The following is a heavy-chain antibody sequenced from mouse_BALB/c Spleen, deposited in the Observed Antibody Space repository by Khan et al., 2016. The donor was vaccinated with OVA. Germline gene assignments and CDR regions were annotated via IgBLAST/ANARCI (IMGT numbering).Heavy chain of an antibody. Sequence: QVQLQQSGAELVKAGASVKMSCKASGYTFTSYWMHWVKQRLGQGLEWFAETNPTNGRTYYNEKFKSKATLTVDKSSSTAYMLLSGPTFEDAAVYYWARIKKIVATYFNYWGQGNTLTVSS. CDR3: ARIKKIVATYFNY. D-gene: IGHD1-1*01. V-gene: IGHV1S81*02. CDR1: GYTFTSYW. J-gene: IGHJ2*01. CDR2: TNPTNGRT.